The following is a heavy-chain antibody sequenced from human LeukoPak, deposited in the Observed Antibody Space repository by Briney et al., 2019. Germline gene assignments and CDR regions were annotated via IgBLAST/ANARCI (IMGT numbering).Heavy chain of an antibody. CDR3: ATRQLATSDY. V-gene: IGHV3-30*02. D-gene: IGHD6-6*01. J-gene: IGHJ4*02. CDR2: IRYDGSNI. Sequence: GGSLRLSCAASGFTFSSYAMHWVRQAPGKGLEWVAFIRYDGSNIYYADSVKGRFTISRDNSKNTLYLQMNSLTTEDTAVYYCATRQLATSDYWGQGTLVTVSS. CDR1: GFTFSSYA.